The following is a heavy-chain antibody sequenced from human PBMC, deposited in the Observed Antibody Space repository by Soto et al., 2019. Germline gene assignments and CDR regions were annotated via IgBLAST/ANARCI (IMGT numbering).Heavy chain of an antibody. CDR3: TKWSRLCSGTSCFYFYAMDV. V-gene: IGHV3-23*01. J-gene: IGHJ6*02. D-gene: IGHD2-2*01. CDR2: ISGSSGGI. Sequence: EEQLLESGGGLVQPGGSLRLSCAASGFSFGAYAMSWVRQAPGKGLEWVSTISGSSGGIYYAGSARGRFTISRDNSKNTRSLQLNSLRAEVTAVYYCTKWSRLCSGTSCFYFYAMDVWGQGTTVTVSS. CDR1: GFSFGAYA.